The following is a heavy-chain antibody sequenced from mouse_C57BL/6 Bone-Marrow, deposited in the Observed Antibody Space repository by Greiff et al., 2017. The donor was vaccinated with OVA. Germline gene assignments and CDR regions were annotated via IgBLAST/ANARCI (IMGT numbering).Heavy chain of an antibody. Sequence: EVHLVESEGGLVQPGSSMKLSCTASGFTFSGYYMAWVRQVPEKGLEWVANINYDGSSTYYLDSLKSRFIISRDNAKNILYLQMSSLKSEDTATYYCARDRDPWYFDVWGTGTTVTVSS. J-gene: IGHJ1*03. CDR3: ARDRDPWYFDV. CDR1: GFTFSGYY. D-gene: IGHD3-1*01. CDR2: INYDGSST. V-gene: IGHV5-16*01.